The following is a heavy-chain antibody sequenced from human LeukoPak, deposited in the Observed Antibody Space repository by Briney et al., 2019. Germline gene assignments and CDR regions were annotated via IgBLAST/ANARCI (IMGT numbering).Heavy chain of an antibody. D-gene: IGHD3-22*01. J-gene: IGHJ4*02. CDR3: TTVGLSGYYDSRGYYYFDY. Sequence: GGSLRLSCAASGFTFSNAWMSWVRQAPGTGLEGIGRIKKKSDGGTTDYAAPMKGRFAISRDDSKNTLYLQMNSLTTEDTAVYYCTTVGLSGYYDSRGYYYFDYWGQGTLVTVSS. V-gene: IGHV3-15*01. CDR1: GFTFSNAW. CDR2: IKKKSDGGTT.